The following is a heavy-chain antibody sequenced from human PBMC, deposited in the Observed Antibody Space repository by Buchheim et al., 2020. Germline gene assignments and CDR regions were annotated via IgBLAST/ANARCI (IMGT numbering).Heavy chain of an antibody. CDR1: GGSISSGGYY. Sequence: QVQLQESGPGLVKPSQTLSLTCTVSGGSISSGGYYWSWIRQHPGKGLEWIGYIYYSGSTYYNPSLKSRVTISVDTSKNQFSLKLSSVTAADTAVYYCARVYGVVPAAIPYIQSDAFDIWGQGT. D-gene: IGHD2-2*01. CDR2: IYYSGST. J-gene: IGHJ3*02. CDR3: ARVYGVVPAAIPYIQSDAFDI. V-gene: IGHV4-31*03.